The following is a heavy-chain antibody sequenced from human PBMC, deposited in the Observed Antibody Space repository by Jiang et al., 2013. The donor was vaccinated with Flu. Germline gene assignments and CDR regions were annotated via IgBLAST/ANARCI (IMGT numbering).Heavy chain of an antibody. CDR3: ARWVIGELLWGNYFDY. J-gene: IGHJ4*02. Sequence: CAASGFTFSSYSMNWVRQAPGKGLEWVSSISSSSSYIYYADSVKGRFTISRDNAKNSLYLQMNSLRAEDTAVYYCARWVIGELLWGNYFDYWGQGNPGHRLL. V-gene: IGHV3-21*01. CDR2: ISSSSSYI. D-gene: IGHD1-26*01. CDR1: GFTFSSYS.